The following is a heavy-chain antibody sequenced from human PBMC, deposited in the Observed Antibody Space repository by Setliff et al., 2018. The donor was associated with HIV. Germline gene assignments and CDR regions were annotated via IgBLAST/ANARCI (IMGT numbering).Heavy chain of an antibody. J-gene: IGHJ4*02. CDR3: ATHYGSGSYYNY. Sequence: NPSETLSLTCAVYGGSLSGYYWGWIRQPPGKGLEWIGSIYYGGDTYSNPSLRSRLSISLDTSKNQFSLELYSVTAADTAVYYCATHYGSGSYYNYWGQGMLVTVSS. V-gene: IGHV4-34*01. CDR2: IYYGGDT. CDR1: GGSLSGYY. D-gene: IGHD3-10*01.